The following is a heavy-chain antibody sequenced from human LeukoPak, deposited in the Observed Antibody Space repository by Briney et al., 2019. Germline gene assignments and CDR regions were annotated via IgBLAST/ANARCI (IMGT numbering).Heavy chain of an antibody. D-gene: IGHD4-17*01. J-gene: IGHJ6*03. V-gene: IGHV4-39*07. CDR3: ARSDDYGDSNYYYYYMDV. Sequence: PSETLSLTCAVSGASISGSNYYWGWIRQPPGKGLEWIGNIYSSGSTYYNPSLKSRVTISVDTSKNQFSLKLTSVTVADTAVYYCARSDDYGDSNYYYYYMDVWGKGTTVTVSS. CDR2: IYSSGST. CDR1: GASISGSNYY.